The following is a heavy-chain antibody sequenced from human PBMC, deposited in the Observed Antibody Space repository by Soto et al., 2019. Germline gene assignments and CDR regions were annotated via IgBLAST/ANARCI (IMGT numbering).Heavy chain of an antibody. CDR3: ARARGTATIDY. D-gene: IGHD6-25*01. Sequence: GGSLRLSCAASGFTFSSYGMHWVRQAPGKGLEWVAVIWYDGSNKYYADSVKGRFTISRDNSKNTLYLQMNSLRAEDTAVYYCARARGTATIDYWGQGTLVTVSS. V-gene: IGHV3-33*01. CDR1: GFTFSSYG. J-gene: IGHJ4*02. CDR2: IWYDGSNK.